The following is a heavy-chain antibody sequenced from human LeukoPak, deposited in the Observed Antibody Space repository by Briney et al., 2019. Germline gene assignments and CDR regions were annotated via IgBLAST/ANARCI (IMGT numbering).Heavy chain of an antibody. V-gene: IGHV1-2*02. Sequence: ASVKVSCKASGYTFTGYYMHWVRQAPGQGLEWMGWINPNSGDTNYAQKFQGRVTMTRDTSISTAYMELSRLRSDDTAVYYCARGIRAYDLDYWGQGTLVTVSS. J-gene: IGHJ4*02. CDR1: GYTFTGYY. CDR2: INPNSGDT. CDR3: ARGIRAYDLDY. D-gene: IGHD3-22*01.